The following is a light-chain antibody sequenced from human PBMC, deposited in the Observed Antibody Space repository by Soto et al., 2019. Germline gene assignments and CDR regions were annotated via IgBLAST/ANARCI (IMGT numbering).Light chain of an antibody. CDR2: AAS. J-gene: IGKJ2*01. CDR3: QQYYDWPPYT. Sequence: EIVMTQSPATLSVSPGERATLYCRASQTVSRNLAWYQQKPGQAPTLLIYAASTRATGIPARFSGSGSGTEFTLIISSLQSEDFAVYYCQQYYDWPPYTFGQGTKVDIK. V-gene: IGKV3-15*01. CDR1: QTVSRN.